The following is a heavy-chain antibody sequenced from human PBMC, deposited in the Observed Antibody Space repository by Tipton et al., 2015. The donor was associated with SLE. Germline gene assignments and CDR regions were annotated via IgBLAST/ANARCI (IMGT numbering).Heavy chain of an antibody. CDR1: GGSISSGGYS. CDR2: IYHSGST. Sequence: TLSLTCAVPGGSISSGGYSWSWIRQPPGKGLEWIGYIYHSGSTYYNPSLKSRVTMSVDRSKNQFSLKLSSVTAADTAVYYCARDTDYGGNYFDYWGQGTLVTVSS. D-gene: IGHD4-23*01. J-gene: IGHJ4*02. V-gene: IGHV4-30-2*01. CDR3: ARDTDYGGNYFDY.